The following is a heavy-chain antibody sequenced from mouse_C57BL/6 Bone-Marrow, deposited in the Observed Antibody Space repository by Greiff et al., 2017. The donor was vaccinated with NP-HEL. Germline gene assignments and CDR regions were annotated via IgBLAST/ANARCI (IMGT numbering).Heavy chain of an antibody. CDR3: ARWGDYGSRWDWYFDV. CDR1: GYTFTSYW. V-gene: IGHV1-72*01. Sequence: QVQLQQPGAELVKPGASVKLSCKASGYTFTSYWMHWVKQRPGRGLEWIGRIDPNSGGTKYNEKFKSKATLTVDKPSSTAYMQLSSLTSEDSAVDYCARWGDYGSRWDWYFDVWGTGTTVTVSS. CDR2: IDPNSGGT. D-gene: IGHD1-1*01. J-gene: IGHJ1*03.